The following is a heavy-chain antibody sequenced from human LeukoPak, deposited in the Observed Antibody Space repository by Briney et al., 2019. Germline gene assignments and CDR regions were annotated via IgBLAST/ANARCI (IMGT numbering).Heavy chain of an antibody. D-gene: IGHD3-10*01. J-gene: IGHJ3*02. CDR2: IYYSGST. CDR3: ARETTYYYGSGLDAFDI. Sequence: PSETLSLTCTVSGGSVSSGSYYWGWIRQPPGKGLEWIGYIYYSGSTNYNPSPKSRVTISVDTSKNQFSLKLSSVTAADTAVYYCARETTYYYGSGLDAFDIWGQGTMVTVSS. CDR1: GGSVSSGSYY. V-gene: IGHV4-61*01.